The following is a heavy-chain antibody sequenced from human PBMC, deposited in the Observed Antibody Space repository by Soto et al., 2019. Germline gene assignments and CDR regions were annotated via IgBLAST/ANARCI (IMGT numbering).Heavy chain of an antibody. CDR3: AKDLDVSGWSLDQ. J-gene: IGHJ5*02. CDR2: LISSGESP. Sequence: RQTTGKGLEWVSALISSGESPDYADSVKGRFTISRDNSKNTLYLQMNSLRADDTAVYYCAKDLDVSGWSLDQWGKGIVVSVSS. V-gene: IGHV3-23*01. D-gene: IGHD6-19*01.